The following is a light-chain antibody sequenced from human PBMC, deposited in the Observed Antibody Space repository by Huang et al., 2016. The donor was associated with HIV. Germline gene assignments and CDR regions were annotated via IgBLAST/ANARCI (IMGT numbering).Light chain of an antibody. V-gene: IGKV1-33*01. J-gene: IGKJ2*01. CDR1: QDITNY. CDR2: DAS. Sequence: DIQMIQSPSSLSASVGDRITITCQASQDITNYLNWYRQKPGKAPNLLIYDASKLDTGCPSRFNTSGSGTDFTLTINNLQPEDSATYYCQQYDNVPYTFGQGTKLEIK. CDR3: QQYDNVPYT.